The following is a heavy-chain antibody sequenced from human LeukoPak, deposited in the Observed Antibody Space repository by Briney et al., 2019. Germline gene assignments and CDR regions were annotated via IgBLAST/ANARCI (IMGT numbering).Heavy chain of an antibody. D-gene: IGHD4-23*01. CDR2: IYYSGST. CDR3: ARHGGTLFRNWFDP. Sequence: PSETLSLTCTVSGGSISNYYWSWIRQPPGKGLEWIGYIYYSGSTYYNPSLRSRVTISVDTSKNQFSLNLNSVTAADTAVYYCARHGGTLFRNWFDPWGQGTLVTVSS. J-gene: IGHJ5*02. CDR1: GGSISNYY. V-gene: IGHV4-59*01.